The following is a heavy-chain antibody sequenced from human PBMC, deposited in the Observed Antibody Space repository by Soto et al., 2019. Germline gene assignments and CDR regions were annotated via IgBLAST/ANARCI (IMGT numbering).Heavy chain of an antibody. CDR1: GFTFSSYG. Sequence: QVQLVESGGGVVQPGRSLRLSCAAYGFTFSSYGMHWVRQAPGKGLEWVAVISYDGRNKYYADSVKGRFTISRDNSKNKLYLQMNSLRAEDTAVYYCAKELSSGWYLYYFDYWGQGTLVTVSS. CDR2: ISYDGRNK. V-gene: IGHV3-30*18. CDR3: AKELSSGWYLYYFDY. D-gene: IGHD6-19*01. J-gene: IGHJ4*02.